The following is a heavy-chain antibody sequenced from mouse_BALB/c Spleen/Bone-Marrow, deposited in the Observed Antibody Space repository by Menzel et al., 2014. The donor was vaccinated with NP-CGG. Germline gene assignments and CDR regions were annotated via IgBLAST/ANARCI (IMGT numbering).Heavy chain of an antibody. J-gene: IGHJ4*01. CDR2: ISSGGGYT. CDR3: TRQRNWDHYAMDY. D-gene: IGHD4-1*01. V-gene: IGHV5-6*01. CDR1: GFTFSTYG. Sequence: EVMLVESGGALVKPGGSMKLSCAASGFTFSTYGMSWVRQTPDKRLEWVATISSGGGYTYYPDSVKGRFTISRDNANNPRNLKMSILKSEDTAMYYCTRQRNWDHYAMDYWGQGTSVTVSS.